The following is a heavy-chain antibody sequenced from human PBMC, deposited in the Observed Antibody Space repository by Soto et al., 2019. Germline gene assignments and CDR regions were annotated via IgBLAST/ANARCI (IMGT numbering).Heavy chain of an antibody. J-gene: IGHJ4*02. Sequence: QVLLVQSGAEGKRPGSSAKVSCKPSGGTFNTLSINWVRQAPGQGLEWVGAIIPLFDSTNYAQKFQDRVTITADKSMDTAYLELNNLRSVDTAVYYCTTRDQGRFDHWGQGTPLTVSS. CDR1: GGTFNTLS. V-gene: IGHV1-69*06. CDR3: TTRDQGRFDH. CDR2: IIPLFDST.